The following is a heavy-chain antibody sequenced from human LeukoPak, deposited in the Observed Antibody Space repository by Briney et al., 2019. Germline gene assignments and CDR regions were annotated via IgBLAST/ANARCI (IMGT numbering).Heavy chain of an antibody. Sequence: GGSLRLSCAASGFTFSSYGVHWVRQAPGKGLECVAVIWYDGSNKYYADSVKGRFTISRDNSKNTLYLQMNSLRAEDTAMYYCARDTYYYDSSGYCCYFDYWGQGTLVTVSS. D-gene: IGHD3-22*01. J-gene: IGHJ4*02. CDR2: IWYDGSNK. V-gene: IGHV3-33*01. CDR1: GFTFSSYG. CDR3: ARDTYYYDSSGYCCYFDY.